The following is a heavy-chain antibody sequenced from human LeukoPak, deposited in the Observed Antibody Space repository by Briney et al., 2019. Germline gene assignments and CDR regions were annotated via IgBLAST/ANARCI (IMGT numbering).Heavy chain of an antibody. J-gene: IGHJ5*02. D-gene: IGHD6-19*01. Sequence: GGSLRLSRAASGFTFSSYAMHWVRQAPGKGLEWVAVISYDGGNKYYADSVKGRFTISRDNSKNTLYLQMNSLRVDDTAVYYCARAYNSGWSLPFDPWGQGTLVTVSS. CDR2: ISYDGGNK. V-gene: IGHV3-30-3*01. CDR3: ARAYNSGWSLPFDP. CDR1: GFTFSSYA.